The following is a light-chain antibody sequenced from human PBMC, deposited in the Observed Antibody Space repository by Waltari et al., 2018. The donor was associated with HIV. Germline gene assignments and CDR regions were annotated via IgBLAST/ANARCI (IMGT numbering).Light chain of an antibody. CDR3: QQRGTWPQGT. Sequence: IVLTQPPATLSVLPGEIAILSCRASQSVSRHLAWYQQKSGKARRLLSSVISTGAAGTPGRFSGSGAGTDFTLTITDVEPADVAVYYCQQRGTWPQGTFGGGTRVQI. CDR2: VIS. J-gene: IGKJ4*01. CDR1: QSVSRH. V-gene: IGKV3-11*01.